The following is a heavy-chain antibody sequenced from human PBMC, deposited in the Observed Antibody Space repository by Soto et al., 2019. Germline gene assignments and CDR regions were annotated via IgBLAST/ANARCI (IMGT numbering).Heavy chain of an antibody. V-gene: IGHV4-30-4*01. CDR3: ARDKSPGRFDP. Sequence: PSETLSLTCTVSGGSISSGDYYWSWIRQPPGKGLEWIGYIYYSGSTYYNPSLKSRVTIPVDTSKNQFSLKLSSVTAADTAVYYCARDKSPGRFDPWGQGTLVTVSS. CDR2: IYYSGST. CDR1: GGSISSGDYY. J-gene: IGHJ5*02.